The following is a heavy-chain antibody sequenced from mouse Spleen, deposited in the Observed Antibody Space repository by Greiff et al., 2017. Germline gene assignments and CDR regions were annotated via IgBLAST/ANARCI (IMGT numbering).Heavy chain of an antibody. CDR1: GFNIKDNF. D-gene: IGHD3-2*02. V-gene: IGHV14-3*02. CDR2: IDPANGNT. CDR3: ARRLSPHWYFDV. Sequence: EVKLVGSGAELLKPGGSGKVFCTASGFNIKDNFKHWVKQRPEQGLEGIGRIDPANGNTKYDPKFQGKATITADTSSNTAYLQLSSLTSEDTAVYYCARRLSPHWYFDVWGAGTTVTVSS. J-gene: IGHJ1*01.